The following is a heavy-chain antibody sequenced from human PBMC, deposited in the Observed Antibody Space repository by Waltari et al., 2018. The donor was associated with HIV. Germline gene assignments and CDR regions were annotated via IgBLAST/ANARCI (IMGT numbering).Heavy chain of an antibody. CDR3: ARQRQQPSVAWFDP. J-gene: IGHJ5*02. Sequence: QVQLRESGPGLVKPSETLSLTCTVSGCHITSYYWSWIRQPPGKGLAWIGYVYYSGRTKYNPSLKSRVTISVYRSKNQFSLKVNSVPAADTAVYYCARQRQQPSVAWFDPWGQGTLVTVSS. D-gene: IGHD6-13*01. CDR1: GCHITSYY. CDR2: VYYSGRT. V-gene: IGHV4-59*01.